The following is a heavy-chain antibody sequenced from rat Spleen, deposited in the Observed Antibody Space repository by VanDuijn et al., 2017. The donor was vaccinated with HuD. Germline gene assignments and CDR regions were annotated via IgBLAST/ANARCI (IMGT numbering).Heavy chain of an antibody. CDR2: ISYDGSST. V-gene: IGHV5-29*01. D-gene: IGHD4-3*01. Sequence: EVQLVESDGGLVQPGRSLKLSCAASGFTFSDYYMAWVRQAPTKGLEWVATISYDGSSTYYRDSVKGRFTISRDNAKSTLYLQMDSLRSEDTATYYCARRSEGYVMDAWGQGASVTVSS. CDR1: GFTFSDYY. CDR3: ARRSEGYVMDA. J-gene: IGHJ4*01.